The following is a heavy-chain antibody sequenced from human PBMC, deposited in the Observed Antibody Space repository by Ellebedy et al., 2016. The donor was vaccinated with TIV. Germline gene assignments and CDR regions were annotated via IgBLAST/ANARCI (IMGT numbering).Heavy chain of an antibody. J-gene: IGHJ3*02. V-gene: IGHV2-5*01. CDR2: IYWNDDK. CDR1: GFSLSTSGVG. Sequence: SGPTLVKPTQTLTLTCTFSGFSLSTSGVGVGWIRQPPGKALEWPALIYWNDDKRYSPSLKSRLTITKDTSKNQVVLTMTNMDPVDTATYYCAHRGLEEDDSSGYYPIFGRGDAFDIWGQGTMVTVSS. CDR3: AHRGLEEDDSSGYYPIFGRGDAFDI. D-gene: IGHD3-22*01.